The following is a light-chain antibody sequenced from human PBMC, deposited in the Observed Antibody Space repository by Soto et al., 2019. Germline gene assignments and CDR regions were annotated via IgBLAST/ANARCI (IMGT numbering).Light chain of an antibody. CDR3: QQYDGSWT. CDR2: GAS. J-gene: IGKJ1*01. CDR1: QSIRSSY. Sequence: EIVMTQSPGTLSLSPGERATLSCRASQSIRSSYLAWYQQKPGQAPRLLIYGASSRATGIPDRFSGSGSGIDFTLTISRLEPEDFAVYYCQQYDGSWTFGQGTKVDIK. V-gene: IGKV3-20*01.